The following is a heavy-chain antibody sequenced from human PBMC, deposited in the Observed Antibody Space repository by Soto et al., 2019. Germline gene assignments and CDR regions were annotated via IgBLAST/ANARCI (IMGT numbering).Heavy chain of an antibody. CDR2: IYPGDSDT. Sequence: GESLKISCKGSGYSFTSYWIGWVRQMPGKGLEWMGIIYPGDSDTRYSPSFQGQVTISADKSISTAYLQWSSLKASDTAMYYCARRAMIFGVVGGMDVWGQGTTVTVSS. CDR3: ARRAMIFGVVGGMDV. V-gene: IGHV5-51*01. CDR1: GYSFTSYW. D-gene: IGHD3-3*01. J-gene: IGHJ6*02.